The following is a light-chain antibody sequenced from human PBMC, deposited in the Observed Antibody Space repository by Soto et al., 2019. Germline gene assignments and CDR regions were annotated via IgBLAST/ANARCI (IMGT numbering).Light chain of an antibody. V-gene: IGLV2-14*01. CDR3: SSYTSSSTLYV. Sequence: QSALAQPASVSGSPGQSITISCTGTSSDVGGYNYASWYQQHPGKAPKLMIYEVSNRPSGVSNRFSGSKSGNTASLTISGLQAEDEADYYCSSYTSSSTLYVFGTGTKSPS. CDR1: SSDVGGYNY. J-gene: IGLJ1*01. CDR2: EVS.